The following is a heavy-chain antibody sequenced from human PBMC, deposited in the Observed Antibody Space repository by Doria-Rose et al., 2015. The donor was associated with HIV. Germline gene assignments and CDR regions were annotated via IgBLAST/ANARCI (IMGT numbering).Heavy chain of an antibody. V-gene: IGHV2-26*01. J-gene: IGHJ4*02. CDR1: GVSLSSPGMG. CDR3: ARIKSSRWYHKYYFDF. Sequence: QVTLKESGPVLVKPTETLTLTCTVSGVSLSSPGMGVSWIRQPPGKALEWLANIFSDDERSYKTSLKSRLTTSRGTSKSQVVLTMIDMDPVDTATYYCARIKSSRWYHKYYFDFWGQGTLVIVSA. D-gene: IGHD6-13*01. CDR2: IFSDDER.